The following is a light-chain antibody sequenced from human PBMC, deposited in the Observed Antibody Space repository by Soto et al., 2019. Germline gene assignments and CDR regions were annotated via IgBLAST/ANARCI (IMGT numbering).Light chain of an antibody. CDR1: SSDVGGYNY. J-gene: IGLJ2*01. CDR3: SSYTSSSTV. V-gene: IGLV2-14*01. Sequence: QSALTQPASVSGSPGQSITISCTGTSSDVGGYNYVSCYQQHPGKAPKLMIYDVSNRPSGVSNRFSGSKSGNTASLTISGLRAEDEADYYCSSYTSSSTVFGGGTKLTV. CDR2: DVS.